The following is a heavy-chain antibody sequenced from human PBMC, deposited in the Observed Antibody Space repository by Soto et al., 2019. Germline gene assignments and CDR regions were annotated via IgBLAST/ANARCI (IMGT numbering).Heavy chain of an antibody. CDR3: ARVPCSITSCYSMDY. V-gene: IGHV1-69*06. CDR1: GGTFNNYA. Sequence: QVRLVQSGTEVKMPGSSVKVSCKTSGGTFNNYAMSWVRQAPGHGLEWMGEIIPMLGTVNYAPKFQGRVTITADTSTITAYMELKNVRSEDTAVYYCARVPCSITSCYSMDYWGQGTLVTVSS. CDR2: IIPMLGTV. J-gene: IGHJ4*02. D-gene: IGHD2-2*01.